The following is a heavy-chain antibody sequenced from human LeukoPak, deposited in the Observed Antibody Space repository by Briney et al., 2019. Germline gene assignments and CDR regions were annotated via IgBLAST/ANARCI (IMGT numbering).Heavy chain of an antibody. V-gene: IGHV4-61*02. D-gene: IGHD3-16*02. CDR2: IYTNGST. CDR1: GGSISSGSYY. J-gene: IGHJ4*02. CDR3: ARGPYVWGSYRPFDY. Sequence: SQTLSLTCTVSGGSISSGSYYWSWIRQPAGKGLEWIGRIYTNGSTNYNPSLKSRVTISVDTSKNQFSLKLSSVTAADTAVYYCARGPYVWGSYRPFDYWGQGTLVTVSS.